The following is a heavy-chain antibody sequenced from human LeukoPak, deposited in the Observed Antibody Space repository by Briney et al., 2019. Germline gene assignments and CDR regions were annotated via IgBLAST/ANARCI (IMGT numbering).Heavy chain of an antibody. J-gene: IGHJ6*02. V-gene: IGHV4-34*01. Sequence: SETLSLTCAVFGGSFSGHYWSWIRQPPGKGLEWIGEINHGGSTNYNPSLKSRVTISVDTSKNQFSLKLSSVTAAGTAVYYCGRGRLGSYYYGSRNYPNHYYYGMDVWGQGTTVSVSS. CDR3: GRGRLGSYYYGSRNYPNHYYYGMDV. CDR2: INHGGST. D-gene: IGHD3-10*01. CDR1: GGSFSGHY.